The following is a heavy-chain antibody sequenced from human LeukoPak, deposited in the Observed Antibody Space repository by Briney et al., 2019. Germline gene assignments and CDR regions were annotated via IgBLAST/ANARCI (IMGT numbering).Heavy chain of an antibody. CDR2: ISGSGGST. Sequence: GGSLRLSCAASGFTFSSYAMSWDRQAPGKGLEWVSAISGSGGSTYYADSVKGRFTISRDNSKNTLYLQMNSLRAEDTAVYYCAKARGIVVVPAAMAFDYWGQGTLVTVSS. D-gene: IGHD2-2*01. CDR1: GFTFSSYA. CDR3: AKARGIVVVPAAMAFDY. V-gene: IGHV3-23*01. J-gene: IGHJ4*02.